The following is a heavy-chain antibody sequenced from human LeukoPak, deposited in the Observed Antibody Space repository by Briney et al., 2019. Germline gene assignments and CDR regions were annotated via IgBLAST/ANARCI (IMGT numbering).Heavy chain of an antibody. CDR1: GFTFSDYY. CDR2: ISSSGSTI. J-gene: IGHJ4*02. Sequence: GGSLRLSCAASGFTFSDYYMSWNRQAPGKGLEWVSYISSSGSTIYYADSVKGRFTISRDNAKKSLYLQMNSLRAEDTAVYYCARDLRPGYSYGYIDYWGQGTLVTVSS. D-gene: IGHD5-18*01. V-gene: IGHV3-11*01. CDR3: ARDLRPGYSYGYIDY.